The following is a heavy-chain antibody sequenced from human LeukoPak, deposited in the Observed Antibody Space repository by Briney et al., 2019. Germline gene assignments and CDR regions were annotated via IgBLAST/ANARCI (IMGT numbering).Heavy chain of an antibody. CDR1: GGSISSGDYY. CDR3: AREHLDYGDQRAFFDY. D-gene: IGHD4-17*01. V-gene: IGHV4-30-4*08. CDR2: IYYSGST. Sequence: PSETLSLTCTVSGGSISSGDYYWSWIRQPPGKGLEWIGYIYYSGSTYYNPSLKSRVTISVDTSKNQFSLKLSSVTAADTAVHYCAREHLDYGDQRAFFDYWGQGTLVTVSS. J-gene: IGHJ4*02.